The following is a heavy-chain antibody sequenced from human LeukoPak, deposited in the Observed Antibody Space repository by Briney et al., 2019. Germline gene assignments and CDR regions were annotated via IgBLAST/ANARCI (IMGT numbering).Heavy chain of an antibody. V-gene: IGHV4-59*08. CDR1: GGSISLYY. CDR3: ARHLPRLGWFDP. CDR2: IYYSGST. J-gene: IGHJ5*02. D-gene: IGHD3-16*01. Sequence: SETLSLTCTVSGGSISLYYRSWIRQPPGKGLEWIGNIYYSGSTNYNPSLKSRVTISVDTSKNQLSLKLTSVTAADTAVYYCARHLPRLGWFDPWGQGTLATVSS.